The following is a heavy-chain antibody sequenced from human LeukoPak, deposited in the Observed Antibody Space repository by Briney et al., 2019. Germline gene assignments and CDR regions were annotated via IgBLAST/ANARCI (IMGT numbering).Heavy chain of an antibody. Sequence: PSETLSLTCAVYGDSFSGYFWSWIRQSPGTGLEWFGEIDDRGNIFYNPSLKRRDTISADTSKSQFSLTLMSVTAADTAVYYCARKWVHNTLDIWGQGTMVTVSS. CDR3: ARKWVHNTLDI. J-gene: IGHJ3*02. CDR2: IDDRGNI. CDR1: GDSFSGYF. D-gene: IGHD1-26*01. V-gene: IGHV4-34*01.